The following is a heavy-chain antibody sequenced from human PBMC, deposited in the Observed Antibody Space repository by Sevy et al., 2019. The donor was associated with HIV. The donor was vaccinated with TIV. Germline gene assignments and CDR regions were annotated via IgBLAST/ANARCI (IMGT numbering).Heavy chain of an antibody. CDR2: IHYRGNN. V-gene: IGHV4-59*08. Sequence: SETLTLTCAVSGGSISGYYWSWIRQPPGKGLDFIGSIHYRGNNNYNPSPSGRVSMSVDTSRNQFSLKLFSLTAADTAIYYCARHGSQLSSPLDLWGQGTLVTVSS. J-gene: IGHJ4*02. D-gene: IGHD2-2*01. CDR3: ARHGSQLSSPLDL. CDR1: GGSISGYY.